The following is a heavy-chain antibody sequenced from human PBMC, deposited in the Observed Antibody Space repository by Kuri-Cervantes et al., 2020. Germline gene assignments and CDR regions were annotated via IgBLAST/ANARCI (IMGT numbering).Heavy chain of an antibody. CDR1: GFTFSSYA. J-gene: IGHJ4*02. CDR2: ITYDGSNT. Sequence: GESLKISCAASGFTFSSYAMHWVRQAPGKGLEWVAVITYDGSNTYYADSEKGRFTISKDDSKNTLYLQMNSLRAEDTAVYYCAKDPYYYGSGSYYGYWGQGTLVTVSS. V-gene: IGHV3-30-3*01. D-gene: IGHD3-10*01. CDR3: AKDPYYYGSGSYYGY.